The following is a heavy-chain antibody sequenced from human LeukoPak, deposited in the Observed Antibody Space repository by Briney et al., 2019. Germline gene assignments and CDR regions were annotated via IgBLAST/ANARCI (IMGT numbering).Heavy chain of an antibody. CDR2: INPNSGGT. V-gene: IGHV1-2*02. D-gene: IGHD1-26*01. CDR3: ARDPPHSISYWGFNY. J-gene: IGHJ4*02. Sequence: GASVKVSCKASGYTFTGYYMHWVRQAPGQGLEWMGWINPNSGGTNYAQKLQGRVTMTTDTSTSTAYMELRSLRSDDTAVYYCARDPPHSISYWGFNYWGQGTLVTVSS. CDR1: GYTFTGYY.